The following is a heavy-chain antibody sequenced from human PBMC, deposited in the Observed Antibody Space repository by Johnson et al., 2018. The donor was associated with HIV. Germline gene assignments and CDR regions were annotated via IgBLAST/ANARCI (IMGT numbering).Heavy chain of an antibody. V-gene: IGHV3-30*03. Sequence: QVQLVESGGGVVQQGRSLGLSGLASGFTLSSYGLTWVRKAPAKGREWLPVISYDGGNNYYADPLTGRLTISRDNSKNTRYLQMNSLRAEDTAVYYCASPLEAAAGPMDAFDIWGQGTMVTVSS. D-gene: IGHD6-13*01. J-gene: IGHJ3*02. CDR3: ASPLEAAAGPMDAFDI. CDR2: ISYDGGNN. CDR1: GFTLSSYG.